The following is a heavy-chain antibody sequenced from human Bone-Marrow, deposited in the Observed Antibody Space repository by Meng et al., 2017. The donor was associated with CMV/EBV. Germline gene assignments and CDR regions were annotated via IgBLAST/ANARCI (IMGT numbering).Heavy chain of an antibody. CDR2: IYYSGSA. CDR1: GGSVSSGSHY. J-gene: IGHJ4*02. V-gene: IGHV4-61*01. D-gene: IGHD6-6*01. CDR3: ARGRLGGAARPRFVDY. Sequence: SETLSLTCTFSGGSVSSGSHYWSWIRQPPGKEREWIGYIYYSGSAKYNPSLKSRVTISVDTSKNQFSLKVTSVNAADTSVYYCARGRLGGAARPRFVDYWGQGTLVTVSS.